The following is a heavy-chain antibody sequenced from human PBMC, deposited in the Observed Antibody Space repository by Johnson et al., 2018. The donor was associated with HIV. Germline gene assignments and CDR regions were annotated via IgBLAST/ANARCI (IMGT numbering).Heavy chain of an antibody. J-gene: IGHJ3*02. CDR3: ATELLRTEHDVFDI. V-gene: IGHV3-30*03. CDR1: GFTFSNYG. D-gene: IGHD3-10*01. Sequence: QEKLVESGGGVVQPGRSLRLSCAASGFTFSNYGMHWVRQAPGKGLEWVAVILYRGSNKYYADSVKGRLTISRDNSKKTLYLQMNSLRAEDTAVYYCATELLRTEHDVFDIWGQGTMVTVSS. CDR2: ILYRGSNK.